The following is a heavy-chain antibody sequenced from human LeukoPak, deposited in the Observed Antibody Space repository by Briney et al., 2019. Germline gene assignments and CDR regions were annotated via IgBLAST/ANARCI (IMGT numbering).Heavy chain of an antibody. J-gene: IGHJ6*03. CDR3: ARYGGLYDFWSGYYHSGRGDYYYYYMDV. Sequence: GASVKVSCKASGYTFTGYYMHWVRQAPGQGLEWMGWINPNSGGTNYAQKFQDRVTMTRDTSISTAYMELSRLRSDDTAVYYCARYGGLYDFWSGYYHSGRGDYYYYYMDVWGKGTTVTVSS. CDR1: GYTFTGYY. CDR2: INPNSGGT. V-gene: IGHV1-2*02. D-gene: IGHD3-3*01.